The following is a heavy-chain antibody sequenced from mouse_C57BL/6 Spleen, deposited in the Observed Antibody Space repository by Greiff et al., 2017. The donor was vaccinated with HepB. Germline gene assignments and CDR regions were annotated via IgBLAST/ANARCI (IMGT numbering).Heavy chain of an antibody. CDR1: GFSLTSYG. D-gene: IGHD2-2*01. CDR2: IWSGGST. J-gene: IGHJ4*01. CDR3: ARTSTMVTRRAMDY. V-gene: IGHV2-2*01. Sequence: VQLQESGPGLVQPAQSLSISCTVSGFSLTSYGVHWVRQSPGKGLEWLGVIWSGGSTDYNAAFISRLSISKDNSKGQVFFKMNSLQADNTAIYYCARTSTMVTRRAMDYWGQGTSVTVSS.